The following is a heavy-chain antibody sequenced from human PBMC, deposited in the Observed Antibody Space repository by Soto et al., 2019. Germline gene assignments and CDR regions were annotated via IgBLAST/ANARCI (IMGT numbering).Heavy chain of an antibody. Sequence: QVQLVQSGAEVKKPGASVKVSCKASGYTFTGYYMHWVRQAPGQGLEWMGWINPNSGGTNYAQKFQGRVTMTRDTSISTAYMELSRLRSDDTAVYYCARGAISYSSGWYYYGMDVWGQGTTVTVSS. CDR3: ARGAISYSSGWYYYGMDV. CDR1: GYTFTGYY. CDR2: INPNSGGT. D-gene: IGHD6-19*01. V-gene: IGHV1-2*02. J-gene: IGHJ6*02.